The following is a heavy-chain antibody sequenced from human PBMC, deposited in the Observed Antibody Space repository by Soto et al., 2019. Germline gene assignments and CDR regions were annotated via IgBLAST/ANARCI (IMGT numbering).Heavy chain of an antibody. Sequence: ASVKVSCKASGYTFTSYGISWVRQAPGQGLEWMGWISAYNGNTNYAQKLQGRVTMTTDSSTSTAYMELRSLRSDDTAVYYCARQGQQWLAGGAFDIWGQGTMVTVSS. V-gene: IGHV1-18*01. CDR1: GYTFTSYG. CDR3: ARQGQQWLAGGAFDI. D-gene: IGHD6-19*01. J-gene: IGHJ3*02. CDR2: ISAYNGNT.